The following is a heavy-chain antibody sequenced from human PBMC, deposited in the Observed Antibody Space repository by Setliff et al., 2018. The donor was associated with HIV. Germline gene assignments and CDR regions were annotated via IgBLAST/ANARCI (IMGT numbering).Heavy chain of an antibody. J-gene: IGHJ3*02. V-gene: IGHV4-39*01. CDR1: GGSTSTSGYY. CDR3: ATSAESGFGIHWGVFNI. D-gene: IGHD3-10*01. CDR2: IYSSGGT. Sequence: SETLSLTCTVSGGSTSTSGYYWGWIRQPPGKGREWIGSIYSSGGTYYNPSLKSRVTISVDTSKNQFSLKLKSVTAADTAVYYCATSAESGFGIHWGVFNIWGQGTRGT.